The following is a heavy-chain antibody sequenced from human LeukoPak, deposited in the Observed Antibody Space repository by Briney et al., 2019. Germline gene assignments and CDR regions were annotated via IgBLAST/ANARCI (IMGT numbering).Heavy chain of an antibody. CDR2: ISSSSSYI. CDR3: ARDRAWNYFDY. Sequence: GGSLRLSCAASGFTFSTCSMNWVRQAPGKGLEWVSSISSSSSYIYYADSVKGRFTISRDNAKNSLYLQMDSLRAEDTAVYYCARDRAWNYFDYWGQGTLVTVSS. D-gene: IGHD3-3*01. V-gene: IGHV3-21*01. CDR1: GFTFSTCS. J-gene: IGHJ4*02.